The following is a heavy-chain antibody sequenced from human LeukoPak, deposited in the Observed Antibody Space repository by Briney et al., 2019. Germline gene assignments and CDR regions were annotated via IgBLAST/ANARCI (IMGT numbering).Heavy chain of an antibody. CDR2: IYHSGST. J-gene: IGHJ4*02. CDR1: GGSISSGGYY. Sequence: SETLSLTCTVSGGSISSGGYYWSWIRQPPGKGLEWIGYIYHSGSTYYNPSLKSRVTISVDRSKNQFSLKLSSVTAADTAVYYCARARTGWYYFDYWGQGTLVTVSS. D-gene: IGHD6-19*01. CDR3: ARARTGWYYFDY. V-gene: IGHV4-30-2*01.